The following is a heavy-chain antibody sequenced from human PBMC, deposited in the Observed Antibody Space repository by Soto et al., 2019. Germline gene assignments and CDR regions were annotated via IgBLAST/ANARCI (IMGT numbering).Heavy chain of an antibody. CDR2: IYYSGST. J-gene: IGHJ5*02. Sequence: PSETLSLTCTVSGGSINSSSYSWGWIRQPPGKGLEWIGSIYYSGSTYYNPSLKSRVTISVDTSTNQFSLKLSSVTAADTAVYYCATADHGDYDKWFGPSGQGTLVTSS. D-gene: IGHD4-17*01. CDR1: GGSINSSSYS. V-gene: IGHV4-39*01. CDR3: ATADHGDYDKWFGP.